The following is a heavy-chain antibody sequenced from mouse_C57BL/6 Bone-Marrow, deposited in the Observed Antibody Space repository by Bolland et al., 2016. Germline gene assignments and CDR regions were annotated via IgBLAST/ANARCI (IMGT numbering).Heavy chain of an antibody. Sequence: INPNNGGTSYNQKFKGKATLTVDKSSSTAYMELRSLTSEDSAVYYCARSWDNAMDYWGQG. J-gene: IGHJ4*01. CDR2: INPNNGGT. D-gene: IGHD4-1*01. V-gene: IGHV1-26*01. CDR3: ARSWDNAMDY.